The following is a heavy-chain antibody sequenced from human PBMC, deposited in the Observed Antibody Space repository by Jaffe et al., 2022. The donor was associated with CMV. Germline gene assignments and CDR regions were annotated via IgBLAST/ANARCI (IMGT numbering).Heavy chain of an antibody. J-gene: IGHJ2*01. Sequence: QVQLQESGPGLVKPSETLSLTCTVSGGSISSYYWSWIRQPPGKGLEWIGYIYYSGSTNYNPSLKSRVTISVDTSKNQFSLKLSSVTAADTAVYYCARDSSYPDYGDYGGGGVRYFDLWGRGTLVTVSS. CDR1: GGSISSYY. V-gene: IGHV4-59*01. D-gene: IGHD4-17*01. CDR2: IYYSGST. CDR3: ARDSSYPDYGDYGGGGVRYFDL.